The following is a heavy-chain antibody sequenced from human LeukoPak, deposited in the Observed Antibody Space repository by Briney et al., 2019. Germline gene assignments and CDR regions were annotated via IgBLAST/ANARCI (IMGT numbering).Heavy chain of an antibody. CDR2: ITSGGDYI. V-gene: IGHV3-21*01. J-gene: IGHJ4*02. D-gene: IGHD3-9*01. CDR1: GFTFNTFN. CDR3: ARGHYDVLAASYKWTPDY. Sequence: GGSLRLSCAASGFTFNTFNMNWVRQAPGKGLEWVSSITSGGDYIYYADSVKGRFTTSRDNAKNSLSLQLNSLRVEDTADYYCARGHYDVLAASYKWTPDYWGQGTLVTVSS.